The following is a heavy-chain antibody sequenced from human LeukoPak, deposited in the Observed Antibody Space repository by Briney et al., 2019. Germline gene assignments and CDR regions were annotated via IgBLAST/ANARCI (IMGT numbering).Heavy chain of an antibody. CDR3: ARVWTYCSSTSCFYYYYYMDV. D-gene: IGHD2-2*01. CDR2: ISAYNGNT. J-gene: IGHJ6*03. Sequence: ASVKVSCKASGYTFTSYGISWVRQAPGQGLEWMGWISAYNGNTNYAQKLQGRVTMTTDTSTSTAYMELRSLRSDDPAVYYCARVWTYCSSTSCFYYYYYMDVWGKGTTVTISS. CDR1: GYTFTSYG. V-gene: IGHV1-18*01.